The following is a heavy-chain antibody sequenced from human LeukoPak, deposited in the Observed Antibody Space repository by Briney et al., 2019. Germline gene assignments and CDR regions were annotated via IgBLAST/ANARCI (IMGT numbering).Heavy chain of an antibody. V-gene: IGHV4-30-4*08. Sequence: LSQTLSLTCTVSGGSISSGDYYWSWIRQPPGKGLEWIGYIYYSGSTYYNPSLKSRVTISVDTSKNRFSLKLSSVTAADTAVYYCARELGYCSSTSCFGYWGQGTLVTVSS. CDR3: ARELGYCSSTSCFGY. D-gene: IGHD2-2*01. J-gene: IGHJ4*02. CDR2: IYYSGST. CDR1: GGSISSGDYY.